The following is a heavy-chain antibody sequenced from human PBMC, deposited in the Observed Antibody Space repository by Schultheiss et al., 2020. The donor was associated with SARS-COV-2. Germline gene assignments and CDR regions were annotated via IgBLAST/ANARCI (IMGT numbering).Heavy chain of an antibody. CDR3: ARDQLRDGGYAGIFDY. Sequence: GGSLRLSCAASGFTFSDYYMSWIRQAPGKGLEWVSSISSCSSYIYYADSVKGRFTISRDNAKNSLYLQMNSLRAEDTAVYYCARDQLRDGGYAGIFDYWGQGTLVTVSS. CDR2: ISSCSSYI. J-gene: IGHJ4*02. V-gene: IGHV3-11*06. D-gene: IGHD5-12*01. CDR1: GFTFSDYY.